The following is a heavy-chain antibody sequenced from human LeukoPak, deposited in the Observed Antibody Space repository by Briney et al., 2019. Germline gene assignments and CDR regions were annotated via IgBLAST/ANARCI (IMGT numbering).Heavy chain of an antibody. CDR3: AREWFGELLGRTYNWFDP. J-gene: IGHJ5*02. CDR2: INPKSGDT. V-gene: IGHV1-2*02. Sequence: EASVKVSCKASGYTFTGYYMHWVRQAPGQRLEWMGWINPKSGDTKYAQKFQGRVTMTRDTSISTAYMELSRLRSDDTAVYYCAREWFGELLGRTYNWFDPWGQGTLVTVSS. D-gene: IGHD3-10*01. CDR1: GYTFTGYY.